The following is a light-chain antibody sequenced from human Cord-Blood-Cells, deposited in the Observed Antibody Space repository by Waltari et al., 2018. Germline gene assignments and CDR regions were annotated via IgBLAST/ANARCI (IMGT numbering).Light chain of an antibody. J-gene: IGLJ2*01. CDR1: SSDVGGYNY. CDR2: EVS. CDR3: SSYAGSNNLV. Sequence: QSALTQPPSASGSPGQSVTISCTGTSSDVGGYNYVSWYQQHPGKAPKLMIYEVSKRPSGVADRFSRSKSGNTASLTVSGLQAEDEADYYCSSYAGSNNLVFGGGTKLTVL. V-gene: IGLV2-8*01.